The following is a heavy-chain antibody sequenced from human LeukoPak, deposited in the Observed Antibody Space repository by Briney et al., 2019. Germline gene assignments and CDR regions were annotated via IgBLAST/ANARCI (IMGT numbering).Heavy chain of an antibody. CDR1: GGTFSSYA. J-gene: IGHJ6*03. CDR2: IIPIFGTA. Sequence: SVKVSCKASGGTFSSYAISWVRQAPGQGLEWMGGIIPIFGTANYAQKFQGRVTITADKSTSTAYMELSSLRSEDTAVYYCARFLIGYYYYYMDAWGKGTTVTVSS. V-gene: IGHV1-69*06. CDR3: ARFLIGYYYYYMDA.